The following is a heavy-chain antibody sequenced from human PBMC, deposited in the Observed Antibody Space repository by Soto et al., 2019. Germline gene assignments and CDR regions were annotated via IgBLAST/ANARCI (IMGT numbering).Heavy chain of an antibody. J-gene: IGHJ5*01. D-gene: IGHD6-19*01. CDR1: GFTVSSGY. Sequence: GGSLRLSCAASGFTVSSGYMAWVRQAPGKGLKWISVLFSGGSSYYADSVKGRFTISRDNSKNTLSLEMSSLRLEDTAVYFCARDTYSSGWYDFWGQGTLVTVSS. CDR3: ARDTYSSGWYDF. CDR2: LFSGGSS. V-gene: IGHV3-53*05.